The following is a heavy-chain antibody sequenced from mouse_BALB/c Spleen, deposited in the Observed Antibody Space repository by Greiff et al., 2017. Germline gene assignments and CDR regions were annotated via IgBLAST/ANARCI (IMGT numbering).Heavy chain of an antibody. J-gene: IGHJ2*02. Sequence: EVKLMESGGGLVQPGGSLKLSCAASGFTFSSYGMSWVRQTPDKRLELVATINSNGGSTYYPDSLKGRFTISRDNAKNAQYLQMSSLKSEDTAMYCCARGAQPDMDYWGQGTSLTVSS. CDR2: INSNGGST. D-gene: IGHD3-3*01. CDR3: ARGAQPDMDY. V-gene: IGHV5-6-3*01. CDR1: GFTFSSYG.